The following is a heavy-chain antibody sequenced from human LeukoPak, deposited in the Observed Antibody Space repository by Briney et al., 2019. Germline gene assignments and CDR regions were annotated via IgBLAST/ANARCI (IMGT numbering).Heavy chain of an antibody. J-gene: IGHJ4*02. CDR1: GFTFSSYE. CDR2: ISSSGSTI. D-gene: IGHD4-17*01. Sequence: GGSLRLSCAASGFTFSSYEMNWVRQAPGKVLEWVSYISSSGSTIYYADSVKGRFPISRDNAKNTLYLQMNSLRAEDTAVYYCARDLLRFYYFDYWGQGTLVTVSS. CDR3: ARDLLRFYYFDY. V-gene: IGHV3-48*03.